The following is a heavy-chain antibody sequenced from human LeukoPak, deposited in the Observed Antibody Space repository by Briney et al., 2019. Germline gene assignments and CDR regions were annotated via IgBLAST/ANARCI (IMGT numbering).Heavy chain of an antibody. CDR3: AGEGY. CDR1: GFTFSSYT. J-gene: IGHJ4*02. V-gene: IGHV3-7*01. Sequence: PGGSLRLSCAASGFTFSSYTMHWIRQAPGKGLEWVAYIQQDGSKKNYLDSVKGRFTISRDNSKNSLYLQMDSLRAEDTAVYYCAGEGYWGQGTLVTVSS. CDR2: IQQDGSKK.